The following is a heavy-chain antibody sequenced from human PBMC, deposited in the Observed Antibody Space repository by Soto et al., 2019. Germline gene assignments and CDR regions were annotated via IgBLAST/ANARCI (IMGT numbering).Heavy chain of an antibody. D-gene: IGHD2-2*01. Sequence: ASVKVSCKASGYTFTSYGISWVRQAPGQGLEWMGWISAYNGNTNYAQKLQGRVTITTDTSTSTAYMELSSLRSEDTAVYYCARSPGYCSSTSCYGNAFDIWGQGTMVTVSS. V-gene: IGHV1-18*01. CDR2: ISAYNGNT. J-gene: IGHJ3*02. CDR3: ARSPGYCSSTSCYGNAFDI. CDR1: GYTFTSYG.